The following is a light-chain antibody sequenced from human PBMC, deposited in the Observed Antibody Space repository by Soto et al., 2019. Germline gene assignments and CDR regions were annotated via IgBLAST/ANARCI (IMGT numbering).Light chain of an antibody. CDR3: QQYNNWPPLT. CDR1: QSVSSS. V-gene: IGKV3-15*01. CDR2: GAS. Sequence: EIVMTQSPATLSVSPGERATLSCRASQSVSSSLAWYQQKPGQAPRLLIYGASTRATGIPVRFSGSGSGTEFTLTISSLQSEDFAVYYCQQYNNWPPLTFGGGTKVDIK. J-gene: IGKJ4*01.